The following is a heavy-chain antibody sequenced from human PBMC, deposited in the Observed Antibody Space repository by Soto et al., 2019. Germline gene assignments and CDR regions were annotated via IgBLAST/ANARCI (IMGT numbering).Heavy chain of an antibody. V-gene: IGHV3-30-3*01. J-gene: IGHJ4*02. CDR2: ISYDGSNK. Sequence: WGSLRLPCGASGFTFSSYAMHCIRQAPSKGLEWVAVISYDGSNKYYADSVKGRFTISRDNSKNTLYLQMNSLRAEDTAVYYCARARRLGELSFLFDYWGQGTLVTVSS. D-gene: IGHD3-16*02. CDR1: GFTFSSYA. CDR3: ARARRLGELSFLFDY.